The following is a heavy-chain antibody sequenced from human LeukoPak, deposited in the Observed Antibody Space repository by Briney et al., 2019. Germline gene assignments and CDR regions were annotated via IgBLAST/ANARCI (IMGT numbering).Heavy chain of an antibody. D-gene: IGHD6-13*01. V-gene: IGHV1-2*02. Sequence: GASVKVSCKASGYTFTGYYMHWVRQAPGQGLEWMGWINPNSGGTNYAQKFQGRVTMTRDTSIGTAYMELSRLRSDDTAVYYCAGIAAAGTWFDPWGQGTLVTVSS. CDR2: INPNSGGT. CDR1: GYTFTGYY. CDR3: AGIAAAGTWFDP. J-gene: IGHJ5*02.